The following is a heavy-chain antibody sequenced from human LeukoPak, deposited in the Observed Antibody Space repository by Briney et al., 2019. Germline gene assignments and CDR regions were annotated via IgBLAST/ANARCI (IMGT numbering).Heavy chain of an antibody. CDR3: VRAYGSLLEY. CDR2: ISGSGTTI. CDR1: GCTFSSDN. V-gene: IGHV3-48*03. D-gene: IGHD4-23*01. J-gene: IGHJ4*02. Sequence: GGTLSLSRAASGCTFSSDNINWICQVPGKGLEWVSYISGSGTTIYYADSVKGRFASSRDNSKNSMYLQMNSLRAEDTAVYYCVRAYGSLLEYWGQGTLVTVSS.